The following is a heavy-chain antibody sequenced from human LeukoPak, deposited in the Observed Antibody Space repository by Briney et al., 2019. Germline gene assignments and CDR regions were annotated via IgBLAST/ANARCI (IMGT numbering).Heavy chain of an antibody. CDR2: MNPKSGNT. CDR1: GYTFTSYD. Sequence: ASVKLSCKPSGYTFTSYDINWVRQATGPGLEWMGWMNPKSGNTGYAQKFQGRVTMTRNTSISTAYMELSSLRSEDPAVYYCARGGAYYYDSSGYPNFDYWGQGTLVTVSS. D-gene: IGHD3-22*01. J-gene: IGHJ4*02. V-gene: IGHV1-8*01. CDR3: ARGGAYYYDSSGYPNFDY.